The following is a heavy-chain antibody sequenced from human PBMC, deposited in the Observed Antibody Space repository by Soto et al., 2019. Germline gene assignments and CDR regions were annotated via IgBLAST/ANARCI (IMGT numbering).Heavy chain of an antibody. CDR3: STEMRHTSGWYGAFDI. CDR2: FKSKGDGGAA. V-gene: IGHV3-15*01. D-gene: IGHD6-19*01. J-gene: IGHJ3*02. CDR1: GFTFSNAW. Sequence: EVQLVESGGGLVKPGGSLRLSCAASGFTFSNAWMSWVRQAPGKGLEWVGRFKSKGDGGAADYPAPVRGRFTISRDESKNTVYLQMNSLNTEDTAVYFCSTEMRHTSGWYGAFDIWGQGTTVTVSS.